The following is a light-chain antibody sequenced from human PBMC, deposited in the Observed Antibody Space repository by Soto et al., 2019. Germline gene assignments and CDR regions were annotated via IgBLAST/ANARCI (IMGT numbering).Light chain of an antibody. J-gene: IGKJ3*01. V-gene: IGKV3-20*01. Sequence: EIVLTQSPGTLSLSPGDRASLSCRASQTVSNNFLAWYQQKSGQAPRLLIFGASSRATGIPDRFRGSGSGTDFTLTITRLEPDDVAVYYCQQDGSIPFTFGPGTTVNIK. CDR2: GAS. CDR3: QQDGSIPFT. CDR1: QTVSNNF.